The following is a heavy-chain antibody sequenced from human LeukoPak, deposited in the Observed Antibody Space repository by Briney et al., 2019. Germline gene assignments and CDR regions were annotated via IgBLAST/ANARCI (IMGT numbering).Heavy chain of an antibody. CDR2: INPSGGST. Sequence: ASVKVSCKASGYTFTSYYMHWVRQAPGQGLEWMGIINPSGGSTSYAQKFQGRVTMTRDTSTSTVHMELSSLRSEDTAVYYCARSLHYYDSSGYSLVEDYWGQGTLVTVSS. CDR1: GYTFTSYY. V-gene: IGHV1-46*01. D-gene: IGHD3-22*01. J-gene: IGHJ4*02. CDR3: ARSLHYYDSSGYSLVEDY.